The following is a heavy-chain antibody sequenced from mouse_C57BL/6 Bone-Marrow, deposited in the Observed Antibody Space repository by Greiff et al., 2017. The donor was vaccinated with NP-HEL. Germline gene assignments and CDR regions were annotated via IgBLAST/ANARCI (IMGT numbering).Heavy chain of an antibody. Sequence: EVQGVESGGGLVKPGGSLKLSCAASGFTFSDYGMHWVRQAPEKGLEWVAYISSGSSTIYYADTVTGRFTISRDNAKNTLFLQMTSLRSEDTAMYYCARLDGYTWFAYWGQGTLVTVSA. V-gene: IGHV5-17*01. D-gene: IGHD2-3*01. CDR2: ISSGSSTI. J-gene: IGHJ3*01. CDR1: GFTFSDYG. CDR3: ARLDGYTWFAY.